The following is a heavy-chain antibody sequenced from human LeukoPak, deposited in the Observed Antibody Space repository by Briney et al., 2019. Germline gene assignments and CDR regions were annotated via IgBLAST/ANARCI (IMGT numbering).Heavy chain of an antibody. D-gene: IGHD3-22*01. CDR2: IRYDGSNK. CDR1: GFTFSSYG. Sequence: PGGSLRLSCAASGFTFSSYGMHWVRQAPGKGLEWVAFIRYDGSNKYYADSVKGRFTISRDNSKNTLYLQMNSLRAEDTAVYYCAGVDSSGYQPPFDYWGQGTLVTVSS. J-gene: IGHJ4*02. CDR3: AGVDSSGYQPPFDY. V-gene: IGHV3-30*02.